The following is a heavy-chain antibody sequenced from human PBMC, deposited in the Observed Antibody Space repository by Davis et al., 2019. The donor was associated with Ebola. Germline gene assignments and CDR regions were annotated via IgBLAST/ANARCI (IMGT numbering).Heavy chain of an antibody. J-gene: IGHJ5*02. CDR3: ARAAVGQRGYWFDP. CDR2: IYYTGST. V-gene: IGHV4-31*03. Sequence: PSETLSLTCTVSGGSISYGDYYWTWIRQHPGKGLEWIGYIYYTGSTYYNPSLKSRLTISVDTSKSQFSLNVISVTAADTAVYYCARAAVGQRGYWFDPWGQGTLVTVSS. D-gene: IGHD6-13*01. CDR1: GGSISYGDYY.